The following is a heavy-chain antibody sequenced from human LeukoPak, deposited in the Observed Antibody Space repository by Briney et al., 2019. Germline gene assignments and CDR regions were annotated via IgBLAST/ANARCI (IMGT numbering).Heavy chain of an antibody. Sequence: SETLSLTCSVSGDSISIYYWSWIRQPPGKGLEWIGYIYNSGSTNYNPSLKSRVTISVDTSKNQFSLKLTSVTAADTAVYYCARVGRDLYYYDSSGSEIFDIWGQGTMVTVSS. J-gene: IGHJ3*02. CDR1: GDSISIYY. V-gene: IGHV4-59*01. CDR2: IYNSGST. D-gene: IGHD3-22*01. CDR3: ARVGRDLYYYDSSGSEIFDI.